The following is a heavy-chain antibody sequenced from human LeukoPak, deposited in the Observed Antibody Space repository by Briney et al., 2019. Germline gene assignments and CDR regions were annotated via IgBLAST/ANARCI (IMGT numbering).Heavy chain of an antibody. V-gene: IGHV3-23*01. D-gene: IGHD3-10*01. J-gene: IGHJ4*02. CDR2: ISTGGNT. Sequence: PGGSLRLSCAASGFTFSSYALSWVRQAPGQGLEWVSAISTGGNTYYADSVKGRFTISRDNSKNTLYLQMSSLKAEDTAVYYCAKDMDYYGSGSYYKTPLDYWGQGTLVTVSS. CDR3: AKDMDYYGSGSYYKTPLDY. CDR1: GFTFSSYA.